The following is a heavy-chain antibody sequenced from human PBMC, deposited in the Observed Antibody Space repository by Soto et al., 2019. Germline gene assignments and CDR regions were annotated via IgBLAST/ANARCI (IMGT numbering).Heavy chain of an antibody. CDR3: AKGQYWSYYYDS. D-gene: IGHD2-15*01. CDR1: GFTFSSYA. Sequence: EVQLLESGGGFVQPGGSLRLSCAASGFTFSSYAMSWVRLAPGKGLEWFSSIGGSGGTYYADSVKGRFTISRDNSKNMLYLQLNSLRAEDTAMYYCAKGQYWSYYYDSCGQGTLVTVSS. CDR2: IGGSGGT. J-gene: IGHJ4*02. V-gene: IGHV3-23*01.